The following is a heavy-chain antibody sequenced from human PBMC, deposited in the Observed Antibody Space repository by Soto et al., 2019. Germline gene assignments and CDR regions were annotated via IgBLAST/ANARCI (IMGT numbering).Heavy chain of an antibody. CDR2: IIPIFGTA. Sequence: ASVKVSCKASGGTFSSYAISWVRQAPGQGLEWMGGIIPIFGTANYAQKFQGRVTITADESTSTAYMELSSLRSEDTAVYYCATRSVGWGYCSSTSCYGAFDIWGQGTMVTVS. V-gene: IGHV1-69*13. D-gene: IGHD2-2*01. CDR1: GGTFSSYA. CDR3: ATRSVGWGYCSSTSCYGAFDI. J-gene: IGHJ3*02.